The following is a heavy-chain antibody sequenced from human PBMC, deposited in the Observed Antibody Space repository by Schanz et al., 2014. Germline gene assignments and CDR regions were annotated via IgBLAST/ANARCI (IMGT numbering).Heavy chain of an antibody. CDR2: IYDSGNT. J-gene: IGHJ4*02. CDR1: GFTFSDHW. Sequence: VQLVESGGALVQPGGSLRLSCSASGFTFSDHWMSWVRQPPGKGLEWIGEIYDSGNTNYNPSLKSRVTMSVDDSKNHSPRKRTSVTAAETAVYYCARLSAIFGVVTTYYFDYWGQGTLVTVSP. V-gene: IGHV4-4*02. CDR3: ARLSAIFGVVTTYYFDY. D-gene: IGHD3-3*01.